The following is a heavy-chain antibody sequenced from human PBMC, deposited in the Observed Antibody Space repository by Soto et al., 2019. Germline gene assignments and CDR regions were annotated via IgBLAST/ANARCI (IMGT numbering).Heavy chain of an antibody. CDR1: GCSISRSSYY. Sequence: PSETLSLTCSVSGCSISRSSYYWAWLRQPPGKGLEWIGSIYYSGSTYYNPSLKRRVTISVDTSKNQFSLKLSSVTAADTAVYYCARSSKLRYFDWLLPGSYFDYWGQGTLVTVSS. CDR3: ARSSKLRYFDWLLPGSYFDY. V-gene: IGHV4-39*01. D-gene: IGHD3-9*01. CDR2: IYYSGST. J-gene: IGHJ4*02.